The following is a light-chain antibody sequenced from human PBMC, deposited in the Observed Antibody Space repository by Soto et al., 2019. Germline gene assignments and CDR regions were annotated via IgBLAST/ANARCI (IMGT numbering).Light chain of an antibody. J-gene: IGKJ4*01. Sequence: DIQMTQSPSSVSASVGDRVTITCRASQGISSYLAWYQQKPGRAPKLLISAASSLQSGIPSRFSGSGSGTDFPLTISSLQPEDFATYYCQQTMTFPLSFGGGTKVEI. V-gene: IGKV1-12*01. CDR1: QGISSY. CDR2: AAS. CDR3: QQTMTFPLS.